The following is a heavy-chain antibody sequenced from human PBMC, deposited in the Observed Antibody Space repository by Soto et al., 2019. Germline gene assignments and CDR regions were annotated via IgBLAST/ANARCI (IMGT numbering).Heavy chain of an antibody. D-gene: IGHD3-10*01. CDR1: GGSISIYY. V-gene: IGHV4-59*03. Sequence: PSETLSLTCTVSGGSISIYYWTWIRQSPGKGPEWIGYVYHSGTTNYNPSLESRVTMSLDTSKNQFSLKLSAVTTADTAVYYCGPPPRGGPYRGVFAYGSKGTLVTVSS. CDR2: VYHSGTT. CDR3: GPPPRGGPYRGVFAY. J-gene: IGHJ4*02.